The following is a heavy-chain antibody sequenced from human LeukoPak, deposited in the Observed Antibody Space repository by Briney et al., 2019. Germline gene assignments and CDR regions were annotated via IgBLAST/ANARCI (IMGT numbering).Heavy chain of an antibody. CDR2: ISYDGSNK. CDR1: GFTFSSYG. D-gene: IGHD6-19*01. V-gene: IGHV3-30*03. J-gene: IGHJ4*02. CDR3: ARGVAGSYHFDY. Sequence: GRSLRLSCAASGFTFSSYGMHWVRQAPGKGLEWVAVISYDGSNKYYADSVKGRFTISRDNSKNTLYLQMNSLRAEDTAVYYCARGVAGSYHFDYWGQGTLVTVSS.